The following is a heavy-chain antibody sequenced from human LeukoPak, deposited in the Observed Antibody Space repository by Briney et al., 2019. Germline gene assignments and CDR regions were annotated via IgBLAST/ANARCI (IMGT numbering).Heavy chain of an antibody. CDR1: GYTFTSYY. CDR3: ASEGGYCSSTSCSRGTNNGMDV. D-gene: IGHD2-2*03. V-gene: IGHV1-46*01. J-gene: IGHJ6*02. CDR2: INPSGGST. Sequence: ASVKVSCKASGYTFTSYYMHWVRQAPGQGLEWMGIINPSGGSTSHAQKFQGRVTMTRDTSTSTVYMELSSLRSEDTAVYYCASEGGYCSSTSCSRGTNNGMDVWGQGTTVTVSS.